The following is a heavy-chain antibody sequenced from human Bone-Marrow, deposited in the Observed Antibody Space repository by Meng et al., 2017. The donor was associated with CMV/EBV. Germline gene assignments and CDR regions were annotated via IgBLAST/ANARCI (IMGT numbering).Heavy chain of an antibody. CDR2: INPNSGGT. J-gene: IGHJ5*02. D-gene: IGHD3-9*01. V-gene: IGHV1-2*02. CDR3: ARDLYDILTGYYTTRGWFDP. CDR1: GYTFTGYY. Sequence: ASVKVSCKASGYTFTGYYMHWVRQAPGPGLEWMGWINPNSGGTNYAQKFQGRVTMTRDTSISTAYMELSRLRSDDTAVYYCARDLYDILTGYYTTRGWFDPWGQGTLVTVSS.